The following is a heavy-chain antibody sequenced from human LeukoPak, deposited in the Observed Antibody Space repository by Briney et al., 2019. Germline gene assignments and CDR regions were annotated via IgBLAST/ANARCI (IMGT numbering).Heavy chain of an antibody. CDR1: GYSIRSDYY. Sequence: SETLSLTCTVSGYSIRSDYYWGWIRQPPGKGLEWIGSIYHSGSTYYNPSLKSRVTISVDKSKNQFSLKLSSVTAADTSVYYCARALYRQHIVVVNAKNYWYFDLWGRGTLVTVSS. CDR3: ARALYRQHIVVVNAKNYWYFDL. D-gene: IGHD2-21*01. V-gene: IGHV4-38-2*02. J-gene: IGHJ2*01. CDR2: IYHSGST.